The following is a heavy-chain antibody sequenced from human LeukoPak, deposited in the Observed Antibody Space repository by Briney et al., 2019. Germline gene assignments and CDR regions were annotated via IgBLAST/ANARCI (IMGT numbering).Heavy chain of an antibody. CDR3: ARDQGGESTRPNAFDI. CDR2: ISSSSSYI. D-gene: IGHD2-21*01. V-gene: IGHV3-21*01. J-gene: IGHJ3*02. CDR1: GFTFSSYS. Sequence: PGGSLRLSCAASGFTFSSYSMNWVRQAPGKGLEWVSSISSSSSYIYYADSVKGRFTISRDNAKNSLYLQMNSLRAEDTAVYYCARDQGGESTRPNAFDIWGQGTMVTVSS.